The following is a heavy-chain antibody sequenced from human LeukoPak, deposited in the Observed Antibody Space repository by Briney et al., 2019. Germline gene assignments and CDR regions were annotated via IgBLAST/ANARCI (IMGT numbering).Heavy chain of an antibody. CDR2: INPNSGGT. Sequence: ASVKVSCKASEYTFTGYYIHWVRQAPGQGLEWMGWINPNSGGTKYAQKFQGRVTVTRDTSITTAFMELSRLRSDDTALYYCARDRREVYKYGSGTFKFGENFFDSWGQGTLVTVSS. CDR3: ARDRREVYKYGSGTFKFGENFFDS. D-gene: IGHD3-10*01. V-gene: IGHV1-2*02. CDR1: EYTFTGYY. J-gene: IGHJ4*02.